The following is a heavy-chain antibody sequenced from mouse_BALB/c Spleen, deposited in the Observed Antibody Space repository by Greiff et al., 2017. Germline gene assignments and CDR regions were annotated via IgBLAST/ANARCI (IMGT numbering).Heavy chain of an antibody. Sequence: QVQLKESGAELAKPGASVKMSCKASGYTFTSYWMHWVKQRTGQGLEWIGYINPSTGYTEYNQKFKDKATLTADKSSSTAYMQLSSLTSEDSAVYYCARDGLEAMDYWGQGTSVTVSS. J-gene: IGHJ4*01. CDR2: INPSTGYT. CDR1: GYTFTSYW. CDR3: ARDGLEAMDY. D-gene: IGHD2-3*01. V-gene: IGHV1-7*01.